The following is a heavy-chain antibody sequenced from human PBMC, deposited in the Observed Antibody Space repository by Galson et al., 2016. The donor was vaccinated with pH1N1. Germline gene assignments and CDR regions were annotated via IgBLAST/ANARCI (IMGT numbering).Heavy chain of an antibody. CDR1: GFTFSSYG. J-gene: IGHJ4*02. D-gene: IGHD3-16*02. CDR3: ARAELGELSFGFDY. Sequence: SLRLSCAASGFTFSSYGMHWVRQAPGKGLEWVAIISYDASDKYYADSVKGRFTISRDNSKNTLYLQMNSLRVEDTAVYYCARAELGELSFGFDYWGQGTLVTVSS. V-gene: IGHV3-30*03. CDR2: ISYDASDK.